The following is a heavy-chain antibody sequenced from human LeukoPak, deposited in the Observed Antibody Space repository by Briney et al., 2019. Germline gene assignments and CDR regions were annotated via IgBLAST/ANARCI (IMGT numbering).Heavy chain of an antibody. J-gene: IGHJ4*02. CDR2: IKSKTDGGTT. Sequence: GGSLRLSCAASGFTFSNAWMSWVRQAPGKGLEWVGRIKSKTDGGTTDYAAPVKGRFTISRDDSKNTLYLQMNSLRAEDTAMYYCARDGGWREDYWGQGVLVTVSS. V-gene: IGHV3-15*01. D-gene: IGHD2-15*01. CDR3: ARDGGWREDY. CDR1: GFTFSNAW.